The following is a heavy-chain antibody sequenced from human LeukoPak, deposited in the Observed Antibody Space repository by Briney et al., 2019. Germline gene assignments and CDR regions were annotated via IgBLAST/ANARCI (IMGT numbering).Heavy chain of an antibody. CDR2: IIPIFGTA. J-gene: IGHJ4*02. V-gene: IGHV1-69*05. CDR3: ARMPGYSYGWNYYVSSGCYYFDY. CDR1: GYTFTSYG. D-gene: IGHD3-22*01. Sequence: GASVKVSCKASGYTFTSYGISWVRQAPGQGLEWMGWIIPIFGTANYAQKFQGRVTITTDESTSTAYMELSSLRSEDTAVYYCARMPGYSYGWNYYVSSGCYYFDYWGQGTLVTVSS.